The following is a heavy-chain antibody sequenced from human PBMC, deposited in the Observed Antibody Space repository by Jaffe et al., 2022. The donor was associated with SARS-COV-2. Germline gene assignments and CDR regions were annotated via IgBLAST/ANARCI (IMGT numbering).Heavy chain of an antibody. Sequence: EVQLVESGGGLVQPGGSLRLSCAASGFTFSSYGMSWVRQAPGKGLEWVSSISGAGGSNYAVSVKGRFTISRDNSKNTLLMQMNSLRAEDTAVYYCAKDLGRGGSVDYWGQGILVTVSS. J-gene: IGHJ4*02. CDR1: GFTFSSYG. CDR2: ISGAGGS. CDR3: AKDLGRGGSVDY. D-gene: IGHD3-10*01. V-gene: IGHV3-23*04.